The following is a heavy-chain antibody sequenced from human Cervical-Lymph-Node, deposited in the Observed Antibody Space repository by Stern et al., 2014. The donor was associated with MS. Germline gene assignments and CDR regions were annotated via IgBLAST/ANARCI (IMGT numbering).Heavy chain of an antibody. Sequence: DQLVESGGDFVKPGGSLRLSCAASGFTFSDYYMSWIRQAPGKGLEWVSYISSSGSPTYYADSVKGRFTISRDNARNSLYLQMNSLRDDDTAVYYCASWMQTSPTQDYHYYFGMDVWGQGTTVIVTS. D-gene: IGHD5-18*01. CDR2: ISSSGSPT. J-gene: IGHJ6*02. CDR1: GFTFSDYY. CDR3: ASWMQTSPTQDYHYYFGMDV. V-gene: IGHV3-11*01.